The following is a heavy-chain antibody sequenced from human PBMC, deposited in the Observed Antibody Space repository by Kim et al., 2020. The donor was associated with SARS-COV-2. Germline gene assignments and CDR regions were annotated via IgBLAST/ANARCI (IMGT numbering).Heavy chain of an antibody. CDR1: GDSVSGGSYY. V-gene: IGHV4-61*01. Sequence: SETLSLTCTVSGDSVSGGSYYWSWIRQPPGKGLEWIGYIHYSGSTNYNPSLKSRVTISVDTSKNQFCLKLRSVTAADTAVYYCARVSGSSDAFDIWGQGTKVTVSS. CDR3: ARVSGSSDAFDI. CDR2: IHYSGST. D-gene: IGHD3-10*01. J-gene: IGHJ3*02.